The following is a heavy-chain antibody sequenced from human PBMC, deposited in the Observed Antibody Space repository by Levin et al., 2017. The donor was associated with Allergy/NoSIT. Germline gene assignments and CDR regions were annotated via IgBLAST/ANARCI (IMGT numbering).Heavy chain of an antibody. Sequence: SCAASGFTFDDYGMSWVRQAPGKGLEWVSGINWNGGSTGYADSVKGRFTISRDNAKNSLYLQMNSLRAEDTALYYCARGPGVYTPYYFDYWGQGTLVTVSS. CDR2: INWNGGST. CDR3: ARGPGVYTPYYFDY. D-gene: IGHD2-8*01. J-gene: IGHJ4*02. CDR1: GFTFDDYG. V-gene: IGHV3-20*04.